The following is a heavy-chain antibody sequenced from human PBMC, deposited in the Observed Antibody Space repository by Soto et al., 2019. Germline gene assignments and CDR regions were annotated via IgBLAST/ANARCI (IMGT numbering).Heavy chain of an antibody. J-gene: IGHJ4*02. Sequence: GSLRLSCAASGFTFSSYAMHWVRQAPGKGLEWVAVISYDGSNKYYADSVKGRFTISRDNSKNTLYLQMNSLRAEDTAVYYCARDWTIAAAGTGDYWGQGTLVTVSS. CDR3: ARDWTIAAAGTGDY. V-gene: IGHV3-30-3*01. CDR2: ISYDGSNK. CDR1: GFTFSSYA. D-gene: IGHD6-13*01.